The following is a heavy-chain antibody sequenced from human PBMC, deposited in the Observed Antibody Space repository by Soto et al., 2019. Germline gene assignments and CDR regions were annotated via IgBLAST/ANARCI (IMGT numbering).Heavy chain of an antibody. J-gene: IGHJ6*02. CDR1: GFTFSSYS. CDR3: AREETAWPLAYGLDV. D-gene: IGHD2-21*02. CDR2: IGTRSDI. Sequence: LSCAASGFTFSSYSMHWVRQAPGKGLEWVSSIGTRSDIYYADSVKGRFTISRDNAKNSLSLQMNSMTAEDTAVYYCAREETAWPLAYGLDVWGQGTTVTVSS. V-gene: IGHV3-21*01.